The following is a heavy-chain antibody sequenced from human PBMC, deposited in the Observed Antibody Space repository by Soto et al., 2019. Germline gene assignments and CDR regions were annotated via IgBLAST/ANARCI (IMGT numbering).Heavy chain of an antibody. D-gene: IGHD2-15*01. CDR3: ARGVGLRTYFYYYGLDV. Sequence: PSETLSLTCPVSGVSISTYYWSWIRQPPGKGLEWIGYIYYSGSTDYNPSLKSRVTMSVDTSKDQFSLKLRSVTAADTAVYFCARGVGLRTYFYYYGLDVWGQGTMVTVSS. V-gene: IGHV4-59*01. CDR2: IYYSGST. J-gene: IGHJ6*02. CDR1: GVSISTYY.